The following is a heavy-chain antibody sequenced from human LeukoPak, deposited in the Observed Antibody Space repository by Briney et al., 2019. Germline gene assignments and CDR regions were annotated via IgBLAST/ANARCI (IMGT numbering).Heavy chain of an antibody. J-gene: IGHJ4*02. Sequence: GGSLRLSCAASGFTVSDKYMSWLRQAPGKGLEWVSVIYMGGTTYYADSVKGRFTISRDSSKNTLYLQMNGLRAEDTAVYYCAVQYDFWSALYKYFFDYWGQGTLVSVSS. D-gene: IGHD3-3*01. CDR3: AVQYDFWSALYKYFFDY. CDR1: GFTVSDKY. CDR2: IYMGGTT. V-gene: IGHV3-66*02.